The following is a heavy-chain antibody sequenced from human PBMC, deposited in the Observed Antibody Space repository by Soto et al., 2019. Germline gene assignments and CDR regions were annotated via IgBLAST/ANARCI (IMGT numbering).Heavy chain of an antibody. V-gene: IGHV3-15*07. J-gene: IGHJ4*01. Sequence: PGGSLRLSCAASGFTFHNAWINWVRQPPGRGLEWVGRIRSQSDGGSGDYAAPVKGRSVVSRDDSKNIVYLQMNSLKIEDTGVYYCTTDSRTTLPEIRFDYWGHGTQVTVSS. CDR1: GFTFHNAW. D-gene: IGHD1-26*01. CDR2: IRSQSDGGSG. CDR3: TTDSRTTLPEIRFDY.